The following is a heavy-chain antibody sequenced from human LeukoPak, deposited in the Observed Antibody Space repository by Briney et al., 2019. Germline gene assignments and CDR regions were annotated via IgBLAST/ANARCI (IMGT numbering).Heavy chain of an antibody. Sequence: GGSLRLSCAASGFTFSIHGMNWVRQAPGKGLEWVSAISGSGGSTYYADSVKGRFTISRDNSKNTLYLQMNSLRAEDTAVYYCAGRYYYDSSGPDYWGQGTLVTVSS. J-gene: IGHJ4*02. CDR3: AGRYYYDSSGPDY. CDR2: ISGSGGST. V-gene: IGHV3-23*01. CDR1: GFTFSIHG. D-gene: IGHD3-22*01.